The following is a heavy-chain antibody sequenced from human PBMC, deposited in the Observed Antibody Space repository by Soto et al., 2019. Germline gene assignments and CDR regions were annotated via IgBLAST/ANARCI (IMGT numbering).Heavy chain of an antibody. V-gene: IGHV4-59*01. CDR1: GGSISSYY. CDR2: IYYSGST. D-gene: IGHD3-22*01. Sequence: QVQLQESGPGLVKPSETLSLTCTVSGGSISSYYWSWIRQPPWKGLEWIGYIYYSGSTNYNPSLKSRFTMSVDTSKNQFSLKLSSVTAADTAVYYCARGGIYYYDSSGYYDYWGQGTLVTVSS. CDR3: ARGGIYYYDSSGYYDY. J-gene: IGHJ4*02.